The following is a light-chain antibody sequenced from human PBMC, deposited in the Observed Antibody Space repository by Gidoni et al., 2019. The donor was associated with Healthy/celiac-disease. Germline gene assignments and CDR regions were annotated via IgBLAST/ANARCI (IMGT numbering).Light chain of an antibody. Sequence: DIQMNQSPSSLSASVGDRVTITCRAIQSISSYLNWYQLKPGKAPKLLIYSASSLQSGVPSRFSGSGSWTDVSLPISSLQPEDFATYYCQQSYSTPWTFGQXTKVEIK. J-gene: IGKJ1*01. CDR3: QQSYSTPWT. CDR1: QSISSY. V-gene: IGKV1-39*01. CDR2: SAS.